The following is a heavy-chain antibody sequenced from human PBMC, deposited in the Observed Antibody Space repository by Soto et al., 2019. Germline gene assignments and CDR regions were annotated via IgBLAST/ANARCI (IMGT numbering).Heavy chain of an antibody. J-gene: IGHJ4*02. CDR1: GFTFSRFS. CDR3: ARVAY. CDR2: ISSGSSDT. V-gene: IGHV3-21*01. Sequence: GGSLRLSCEASGFTFSRFSMNWVRQVPGKGLEWVASISSGSSDTWYADSVKGRFIISRDNAQNSLFLQMNTLRPEDTAMYYCARVAYWGPGTQVTVAS.